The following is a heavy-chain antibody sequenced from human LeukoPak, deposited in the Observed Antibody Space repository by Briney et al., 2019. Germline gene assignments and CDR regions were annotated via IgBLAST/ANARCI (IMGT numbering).Heavy chain of an antibody. CDR1: GFTFSSYA. J-gene: IGHJ4*02. D-gene: IGHD3-22*01. CDR2: ISGSGGST. CDR3: ASARSGITMIVVARY. Sequence: GGSLRLSCAASGFTFSSYAMSWVRQAPGKGLEWVSAISGSGGSTYYADSVKGRFTISRDNSKNTLYLQMNSLRAEDTAVYYCASARSGITMIVVARYWGQGTLVTVSS. V-gene: IGHV3-23*01.